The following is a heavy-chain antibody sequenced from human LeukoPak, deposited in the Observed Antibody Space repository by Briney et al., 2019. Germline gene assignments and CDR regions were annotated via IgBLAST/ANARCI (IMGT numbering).Heavy chain of an antibody. D-gene: IGHD4-11*01. Sequence: SETLSLTCAVYGGAFSGYYWSWIRQPPGKGLEWIGEINHSGDTKYNPSLKSRISMSVDVSKDQFSLKLTSLTAADTAVYYCARGSRNYNNYEGADYWGQGTLVTVSS. J-gene: IGHJ4*02. CDR3: ARGSRNYNNYEGADY. CDR2: INHSGDT. CDR1: GGAFSGYY. V-gene: IGHV4-34*01.